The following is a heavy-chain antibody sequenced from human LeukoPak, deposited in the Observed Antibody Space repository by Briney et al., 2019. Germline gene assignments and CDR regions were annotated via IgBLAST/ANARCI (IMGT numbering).Heavy chain of an antibody. Sequence: GASVKVSCKASGYTFTRYGISWVRQAPGQGLEWMGWISAYNGNTNYAQKLQGRVTMTTDTSTSTAYMELRSLRSDDTAVYYCARVGVPAAMLVGDYYYYGMDVWGKATTVTVSS. D-gene: IGHD2-2*01. CDR1: GYTFTRYG. V-gene: IGHV1-18*04. CDR2: ISAYNGNT. J-gene: IGHJ6*04. CDR3: ARVGVPAAMLVGDYYYYGMDV.